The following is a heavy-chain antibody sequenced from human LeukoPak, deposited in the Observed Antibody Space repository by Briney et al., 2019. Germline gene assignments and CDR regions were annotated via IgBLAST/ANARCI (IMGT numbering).Heavy chain of an antibody. D-gene: IGHD6-13*01. V-gene: IGHV3-21*01. Sequence: GGSLRLSCAASGFTFSSYSMNWVRQAPGKGLEWVSSISSSSGYIYYADSVKGRFTVSRDNARNSLYLQMNSLRAEDTAVYYCASTLTGYSSSWYLRNNWFDPWGQGTLVTVSS. CDR3: ASTLTGYSSSWYLRNNWFDP. J-gene: IGHJ5*02. CDR1: GFTFSSYS. CDR2: ISSSSGYI.